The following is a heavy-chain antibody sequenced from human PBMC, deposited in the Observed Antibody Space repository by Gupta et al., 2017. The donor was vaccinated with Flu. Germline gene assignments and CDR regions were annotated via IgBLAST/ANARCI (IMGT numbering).Heavy chain of an antibody. CDR1: GFPFRNYG. Sequence: QVQLVESGGGVVQPGRSLRLSCAASGFPFRNYGIHWVRQAPGKGLEWVAVRSSDGSSRYYADSVKGRLIISRDNSKNTLYLQMNSLRPEDTALYDCAKAAVGLAGDFVNAFDRWGQGTMVTVSS. CDR3: AKAAVGLAGDFVNAFDR. J-gene: IGHJ3*02. D-gene: IGHD3-16*02. V-gene: IGHV3-30*18. CDR2: RSSDGSSR.